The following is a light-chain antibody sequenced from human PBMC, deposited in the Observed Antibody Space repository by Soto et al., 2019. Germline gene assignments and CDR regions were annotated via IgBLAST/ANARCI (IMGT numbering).Light chain of an antibody. CDR3: QQYSNWPPIT. V-gene: IGKV3-11*01. CDR1: QSVSSY. CDR2: GAS. Sequence: EIVLTQSPGTLSLYPGERATLSCRASQSVSSYLAWYQQKPGQALRLLIYGASNRATGIPARFSGSGSGTDFTLTISSLESEDFAVYYCQQYSNWPPITFGQRRRLEIK. J-gene: IGKJ5*01.